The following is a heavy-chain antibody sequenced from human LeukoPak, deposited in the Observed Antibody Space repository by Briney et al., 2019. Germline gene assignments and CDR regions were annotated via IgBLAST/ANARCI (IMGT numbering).Heavy chain of an antibody. V-gene: IGHV4-59*13. CDR3: AFGSSLYYY. CDR2: IYYTGST. D-gene: IGHD2-2*01. J-gene: IGHJ4*02. CDR1: GGSISGYY. Sequence: SETLSLTCTVSGGSISGYYWSWIRQPTGEGLEWIGCIYYTGSTYYSPSLKSRLTISLDTSKNQFSLKLGSVTAADTAVYYCAFGSSLYYYWGQGTLVTVSS.